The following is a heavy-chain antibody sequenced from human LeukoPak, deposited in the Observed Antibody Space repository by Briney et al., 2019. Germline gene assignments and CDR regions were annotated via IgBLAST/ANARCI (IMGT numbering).Heavy chain of an antibody. CDR2: ISGSGGST. D-gene: IGHD6-6*01. CDR1: GFTFSSYA. CDR3: AKDSIYSSSSHFDY. J-gene: IGHJ4*02. Sequence: LAGGSLRLSCAASGFTFSSYAMSWVRQAPGKGLEWVSAISGSGGSTYYADSVKGRFTISRDDSKNTLYLQMNSLRAEDTAVYYCAKDSIYSSSSHFDYWGQGTLVTVSS. V-gene: IGHV3-23*01.